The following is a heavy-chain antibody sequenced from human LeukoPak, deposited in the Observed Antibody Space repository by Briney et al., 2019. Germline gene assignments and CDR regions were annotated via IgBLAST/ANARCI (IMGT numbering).Heavy chain of an antibody. CDR3: AREREQRRKKQYSTGYDR. V-gene: IGHV4-34*01. Sequence: SETLSLTCAVYGGSFRGYFWSWVRQSPGRGLEWIGEINHGESTDYNPSLKSRVTISGDTSKNQFSLKMTSVTAADTAVYYCAREREQRRKKQYSTGYDRWGQGTLVTVSS. CDR1: GGSFRGYF. D-gene: IGHD6-19*01. J-gene: IGHJ5*02. CDR2: INHGEST.